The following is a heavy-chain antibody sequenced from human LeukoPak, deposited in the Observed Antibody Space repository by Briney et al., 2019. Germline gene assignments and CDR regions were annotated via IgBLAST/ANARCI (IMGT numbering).Heavy chain of an antibody. V-gene: IGHV1-46*03. J-gene: IGHJ3*02. CDR1: GYTFTKYY. CDR3: AAYYYGSGNRSAAFDI. Sequence: ASVKVSCKASGYTFTKYYIHWVRQAPGQGLEWMGIINPSGGSTTYAQKFQGRVTMTRDTSTSTVYMELSSLRPEDTAVYYCAAYYYGSGNRSAAFDIWGQGTMVTVSS. CDR2: INPSGGST. D-gene: IGHD3-10*01.